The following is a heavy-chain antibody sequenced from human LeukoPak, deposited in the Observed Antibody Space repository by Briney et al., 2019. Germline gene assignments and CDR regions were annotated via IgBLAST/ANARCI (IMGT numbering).Heavy chain of an antibody. J-gene: IGHJ4*02. CDR1: GGSISSYY. CDR2: IYYSGST. Sequence: LETLSLTCTVSGGSISSYYWSWIRQPPGKGLEWIGYIYYSGSTNYHPSLKSRVTISVDTSKNQFSLKLSSVTAADTAVYYCAAGYYGTFDYWGQGTLVTVSS. CDR3: AAGYYGTFDY. V-gene: IGHV4-59*01. D-gene: IGHD3-9*01.